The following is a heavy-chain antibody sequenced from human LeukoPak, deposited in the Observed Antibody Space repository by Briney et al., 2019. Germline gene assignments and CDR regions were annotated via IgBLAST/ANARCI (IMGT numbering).Heavy chain of an antibody. CDR1: GFTFDDYA. Sequence: GGSLRLSCAASGFTFDDYAMHWVRQAPGKGLEWVSLINWNGGSTYYADPVKGRFTISRDNSKNSLYLQMNSLRAEDTALYYCAKGGYDPDYFFDYWGQGTLVTVSS. CDR2: INWNGGST. CDR3: AKGGYDPDYFFDY. V-gene: IGHV3-43D*03. D-gene: IGHD3-16*01. J-gene: IGHJ4*02.